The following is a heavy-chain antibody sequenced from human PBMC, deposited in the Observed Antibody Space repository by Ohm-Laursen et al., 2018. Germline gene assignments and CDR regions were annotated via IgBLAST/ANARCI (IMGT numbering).Heavy chain of an antibody. D-gene: IGHD5-24*01. V-gene: IGHV4-31*03. CDR2: IYYSGST. J-gene: IGHJ4*02. CDR3: ARVSRRDGYNPLDY. Sequence: SDTLSLTCTVSGGSISSGGYYWSWIRQHPGKGLEWIGYIYYSGSTYYNPSLKSRVTISVDTSKNQFSLKLSSVTAADTAVYYCARVSRRDGYNPLDYWGQGTLVTVSS. CDR1: GGSISSGGYY.